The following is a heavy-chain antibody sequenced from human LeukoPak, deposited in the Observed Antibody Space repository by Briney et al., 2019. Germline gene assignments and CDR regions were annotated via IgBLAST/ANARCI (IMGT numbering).Heavy chain of an antibody. D-gene: IGHD1-26*01. CDR1: GYSISSGYY. CDR2: IYYSGST. V-gene: IGHV4-38-2*02. J-gene: IGHJ5*02. Sequence: SETLSLTCTVSGYSISSGYYWGWIRQPPGKGLEWIGSIYYSGSTYYNPSLKSRVTISVDTSKNQSSLKLSSVTAADTAVYYCARDWPRVGATRNWFDPWGQGTLVTVSS. CDR3: ARDWPRVGATRNWFDP.